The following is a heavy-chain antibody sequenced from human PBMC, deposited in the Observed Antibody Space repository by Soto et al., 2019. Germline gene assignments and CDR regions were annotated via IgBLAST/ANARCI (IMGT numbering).Heavy chain of an antibody. CDR1: GFTLSAYA. D-gene: IGHD3-16*01. V-gene: IGHV3-74*03. CDR2: ISSDGFGT. J-gene: IGHJ4*02. CDR3: ARDLGGPDY. Sequence: GGSLRLSCAASGFTLSAYAMSWVRQAPGRGLEWVSRISSDGFGTAYADSVKGRFHISRDNAKNTVFLQMNGLRAENTAVYYCARDLGGPDYWGRGTLVTVSS.